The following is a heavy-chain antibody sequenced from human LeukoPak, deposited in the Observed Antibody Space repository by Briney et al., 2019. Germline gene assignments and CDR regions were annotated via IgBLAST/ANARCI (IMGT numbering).Heavy chain of an antibody. CDR3: ATSTDTAMVIYYYYYMDV. Sequence: PGGSLRLSCTASGSSFGDYPMQWVRQAPGKGLEWVALISYDGSKKYYADSVKGRFTISRDNAKNSLYLQMNSLRAEDTAVYYCATSTDTAMVIYYYYYMDVWGKGTTVTVSS. V-gene: IGHV3-30*04. CDR2: ISYDGSKK. J-gene: IGHJ6*03. CDR1: GSSFGDYP. D-gene: IGHD5-18*01.